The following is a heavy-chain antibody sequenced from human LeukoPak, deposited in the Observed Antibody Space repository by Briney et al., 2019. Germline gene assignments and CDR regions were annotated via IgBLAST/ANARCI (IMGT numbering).Heavy chain of an antibody. D-gene: IGHD3-10*01. CDR1: GGSVSSGSYY. CDR2: ISYSGST. Sequence: PSETLSLTCTVSGGSVSSGSYYWTWIRQPPGKGLEWIAYISYSGSTNYNPSLKSRVTISVDTSKNQFSLKLSSVTAADTAVYYCARQKRSYYGSGSHTEEFDYWGQGTLVTVSS. CDR3: ARQKRSYYGSGSHTEEFDY. V-gene: IGHV4-61*01. J-gene: IGHJ4*02.